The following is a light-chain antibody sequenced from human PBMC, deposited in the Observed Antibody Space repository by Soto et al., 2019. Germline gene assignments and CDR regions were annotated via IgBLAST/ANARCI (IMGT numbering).Light chain of an antibody. J-gene: IGKJ5*01. Sequence: ELVLTQSPATLSLSPGARATLSCRASQSVSSYLAWYQQKPGQAPRLLIYDASNRATGIPARFSGSGSGTDFTLTISSLEPEDFAVYYCQQRSNWPITFGQGTRLEI. CDR1: QSVSSY. V-gene: IGKV3-11*01. CDR2: DAS. CDR3: QQRSNWPIT.